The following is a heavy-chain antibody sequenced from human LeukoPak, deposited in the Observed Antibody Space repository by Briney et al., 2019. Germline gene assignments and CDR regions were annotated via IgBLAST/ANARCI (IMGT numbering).Heavy chain of an antibody. Sequence: PGGSLRLSCTASGLTYSSFAMSWVRQAPGKGLEWVSVISGSGDSTYYADSVKGRFTISRDNSKNTLYLQMNSLRAEDTAVYYCARENDFWSGYYMGYYYGMDVWGQGTTVTVSS. CDR2: ISGSGDST. V-gene: IGHV3-23*01. CDR3: ARENDFWSGYYMGYYYGMDV. J-gene: IGHJ6*02. D-gene: IGHD3-3*01. CDR1: GLTYSSFA.